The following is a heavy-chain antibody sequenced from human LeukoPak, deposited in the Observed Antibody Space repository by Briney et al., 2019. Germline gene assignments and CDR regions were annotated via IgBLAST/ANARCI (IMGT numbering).Heavy chain of an antibody. CDR3: AKDGRPMIPFSWFDP. D-gene: IGHD3-16*01. J-gene: IGHJ5*02. Sequence: ASVKVSCKASGLTFTSYGFSWVRQAPGQGPEWMGWISANNGNTIYVQKFQGRVTMTTDTSTNTVYMELRDLRSDDTAVYYCAKDGRPMIPFSWFDPWGQGTLVIVSS. V-gene: IGHV1-18*01. CDR2: ISANNGNT. CDR1: GLTFTSYG.